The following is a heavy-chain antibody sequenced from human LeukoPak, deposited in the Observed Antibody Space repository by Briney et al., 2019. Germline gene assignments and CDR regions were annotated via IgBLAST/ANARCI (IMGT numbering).Heavy chain of an antibody. D-gene: IGHD2-2*03. CDR1: GGSISSSSHY. J-gene: IGHJ5*02. CDR3: ARHRGYCSSTSCSYNWFDP. V-gene: IGHV4-39*01. CDR2: IYYSGST. Sequence: PSETLSLTCSVSGGSISSSSHYWVWIRQPPGRGLEWIGNIYYSGSTYYSPSLKSRVTMSVDTSKNQFSLRLSAATAADTAVYYCARHRGYCSSTSCSYNWFDPWDQGTLVTVSS.